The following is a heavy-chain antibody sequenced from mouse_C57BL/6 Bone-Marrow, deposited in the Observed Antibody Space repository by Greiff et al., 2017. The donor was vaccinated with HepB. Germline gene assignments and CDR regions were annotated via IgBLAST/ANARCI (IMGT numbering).Heavy chain of an antibody. CDR2: IDPSDSYT. CDR1: GYTFTSYW. V-gene: IGHV1-50*01. D-gene: IGHD1-1*01. CDR3: ERSPFITTVVADY. J-gene: IGHJ2*01. Sequence: VQLQQPGAELVKPGASVKLSCKASGYTFTSYWMQWVKQRPGQGLEWIGEIDPSDSYTNYNQKFKGKATLTVDTSSSTAYMQLSSLTSEDSAVYYCERSPFITTVVADYWGQGTTLTVSS.